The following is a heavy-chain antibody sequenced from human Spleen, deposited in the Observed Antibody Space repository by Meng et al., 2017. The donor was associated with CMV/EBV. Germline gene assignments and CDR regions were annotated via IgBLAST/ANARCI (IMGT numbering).Heavy chain of an antibody. CDR3: AKAGDIVVISAAIGGGIDY. CDR1: GFTFSSYA. Sequence: GESLKISCAASGFTFSSYAMSWVRQAPGKGLEWVSGISGSGGSTYYADSVKGRFTISRDNSKNTLYQQMNSLRAEDTAVYYCAKAGDIVVISAAIGGGIDYWGQGTLVTVSS. D-gene: IGHD2-2*02. V-gene: IGHV3-23*01. J-gene: IGHJ4*02. CDR2: ISGSGGST.